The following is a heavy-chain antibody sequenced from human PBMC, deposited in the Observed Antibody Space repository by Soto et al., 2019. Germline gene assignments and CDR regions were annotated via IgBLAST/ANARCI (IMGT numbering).Heavy chain of an antibody. Sequence: ASVKVSCKASGYTFTSYAMHWVRQAPGQRLEWMGWINAGSGNTKYSQKFQGRVTITGDTSASTAYMELSSLRSEDTAVYYCARDSTSSFDYWGQGTLVTVSS. D-gene: IGHD2-2*01. CDR3: ARDSTSSFDY. V-gene: IGHV1-3*01. J-gene: IGHJ4*02. CDR1: GYTFTSYA. CDR2: INAGSGNT.